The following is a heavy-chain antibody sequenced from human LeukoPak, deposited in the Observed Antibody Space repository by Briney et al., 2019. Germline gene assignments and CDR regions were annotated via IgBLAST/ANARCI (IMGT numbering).Heavy chain of an antibody. Sequence: GGSLRLSCAASGFTFSSYGMHWVRQAPGKGLEWVAFIRYDGSNKYYADSVKGRFTTSRDNSKNTLYLQMNSLRAEDTAVYYCAKDPEGDIVVVPAAPPDYWGQGTLVTVSS. CDR1: GFTFSSYG. CDR3: AKDPEGDIVVVPAAPPDY. D-gene: IGHD2-2*01. CDR2: IRYDGSNK. V-gene: IGHV3-30*02. J-gene: IGHJ4*02.